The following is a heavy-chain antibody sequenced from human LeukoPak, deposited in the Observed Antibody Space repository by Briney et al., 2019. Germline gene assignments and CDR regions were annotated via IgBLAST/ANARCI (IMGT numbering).Heavy chain of an antibody. V-gene: IGHV3-23*01. J-gene: IGHJ4*02. CDR3: AKSYNGYESKPDY. CDR1: GFTFSNYA. Sequence: GGSLRLSCAASGFTFSNYAMSWVRQAPGKGLEWVSAISGSGGSTYYADSVKGRFTISRDNSKITLYLQMNSLRAEDTAVYYCAKSYNGYESKPDYWGQGTLVTVSS. D-gene: IGHD5-12*01. CDR2: ISGSGGST.